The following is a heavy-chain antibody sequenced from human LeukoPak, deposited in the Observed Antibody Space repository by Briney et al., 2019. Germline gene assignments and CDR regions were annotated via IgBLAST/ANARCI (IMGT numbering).Heavy chain of an antibody. J-gene: IGHJ4*02. CDR3: ARDGVVVPAAREDYFDY. D-gene: IGHD2-2*01. CDR1: VHTFSSYG. CDR2: ISYDGSNK. V-gene: IGHV3-30*04. Sequence: GVPLRLSCAPSVHTFSSYGMHWARQSPGKGREWVAVISYDGSNKYYADSVKGRFTISRDNSKNTLSLQMNSLRAEDTAVYYCARDGVVVPAAREDYFDYWGQGTLVTVSS.